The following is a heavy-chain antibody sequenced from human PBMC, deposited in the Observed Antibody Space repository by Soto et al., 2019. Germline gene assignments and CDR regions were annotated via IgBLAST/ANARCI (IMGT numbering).Heavy chain of an antibody. CDR1: GGSISSSNW. CDR2: IHHSGST. J-gene: IGHJ3*02. CDR3: ARDDYGDYDDAFDI. V-gene: IGHV4-4*02. Sequence: QVQLQESGPGLVKPSGTLSLTCAVSGGSISSSNWWSWVGQPPGKGLGWIGEIHHSGSTNYNPSLKSRVTLSVDQSKNQFSLKLSSVTAADTAVYYCARDDYGDYDDAFDIWGQGTMVTVSS. D-gene: IGHD4-17*01.